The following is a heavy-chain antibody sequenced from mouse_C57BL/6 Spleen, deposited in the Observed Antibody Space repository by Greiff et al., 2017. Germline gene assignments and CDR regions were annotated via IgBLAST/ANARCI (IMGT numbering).Heavy chain of an antibody. J-gene: IGHJ2*01. V-gene: IGHV1-19*01. CDR3: ARSRIITTVVAFDY. Sequence: VQLQQSGPVLVKPGASVKMSCKASGYTFTDYYMNWVKQSHGKSLEWIGVINPYNGGTSYNQKFKGKATLTVDKSSSTAYMELNSLTSEDSAVYYCARSRIITTVVAFDYWGQGTTLTVSS. CDR1: GYTFTDYY. D-gene: IGHD1-1*01. CDR2: INPYNGGT.